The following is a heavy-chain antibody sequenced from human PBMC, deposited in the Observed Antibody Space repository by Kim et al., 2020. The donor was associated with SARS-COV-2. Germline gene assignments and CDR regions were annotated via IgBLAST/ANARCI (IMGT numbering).Heavy chain of an antibody. J-gene: IGHJ4*02. D-gene: IGHD1-26*01. Sequence: NNNPSLKSRVAILVDKSKNQFSLKLSSVTAADTAVYYCAVRIVGAKPLDYWGQGTLVTVSS. V-gene: IGHV4-4*02. CDR3: AVRIVGAKPLDY.